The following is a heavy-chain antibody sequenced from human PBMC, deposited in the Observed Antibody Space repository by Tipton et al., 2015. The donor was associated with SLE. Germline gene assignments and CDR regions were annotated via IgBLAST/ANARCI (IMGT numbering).Heavy chain of an antibody. D-gene: IGHD2-15*01. CDR3: VKEMGYCSGGSCYRPFDH. CDR1: GFSFSNSA. J-gene: IGHJ4*02. CDR2: ISVSGDIT. Sequence: SLRLSCAASGFSFSNSAMSWVRQAPGKGLEWVSDISVSGDITYYAESVKGRFTVSRDNLKTTLYLQMGSLRVEDTAVYYCVKEMGYCSGGSCYRPFDHWGQGTLLTVSS. V-gene: IGHV3-23*01.